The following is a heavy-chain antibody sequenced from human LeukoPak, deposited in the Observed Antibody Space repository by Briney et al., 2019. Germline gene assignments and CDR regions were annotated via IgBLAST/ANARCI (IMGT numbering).Heavy chain of an antibody. Sequence: SVKVSFKASGGTFSSYAISWVRQAPGQGLEWMGGIIPIFGTANYAQKFQGRVTITADESTSTAYMELSSLRSEDTAVYYCARGGLGDYYDSSGYYFRFDYWGQGTLVTVSS. V-gene: IGHV1-69*13. D-gene: IGHD3-22*01. CDR2: IIPIFGTA. CDR3: ARGGLGDYYDSSGYYFRFDY. CDR1: GGTFSSYA. J-gene: IGHJ4*02.